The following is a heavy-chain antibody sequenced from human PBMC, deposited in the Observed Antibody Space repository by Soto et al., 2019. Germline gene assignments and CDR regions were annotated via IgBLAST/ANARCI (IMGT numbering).Heavy chain of an antibody. CDR3: AREGTHNWFDP. J-gene: IGHJ5*02. CDR2: IYYSGST. CDR1: GGSISTYY. D-gene: IGHD1-1*01. V-gene: IGHV4-59*01. Sequence: SETLYLTCTVSGGSISTYYWSWIRQPPGKGLEWIAYIYYSGSTNYNPSLKSRVTISVDTSKNQFSLKLSSVTAADTAVYYCAREGTHNWFDPWGQGTLVTVSS.